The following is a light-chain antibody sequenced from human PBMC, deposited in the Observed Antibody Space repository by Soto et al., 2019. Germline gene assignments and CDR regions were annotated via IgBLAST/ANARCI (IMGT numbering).Light chain of an antibody. Sequence: QSLLTEPACVSCSPGPSITISCSGISPDFGVSWYQHFPGKAPKLLIFEVSNRPSGVSTRFSGSKSGNMAFLTISGLQSEDEGLYHCSSYSSTTTLFGGGTKVTVL. CDR2: EVS. CDR3: SSYSSTTTL. V-gene: IGLV2-14*01. CDR1: SPDFGV. J-gene: IGLJ2*01.